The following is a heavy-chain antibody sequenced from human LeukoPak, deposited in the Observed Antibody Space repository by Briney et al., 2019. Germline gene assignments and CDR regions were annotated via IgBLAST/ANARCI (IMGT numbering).Heavy chain of an antibody. J-gene: IGHJ4*02. V-gene: IGHV3-30*02. Sequence: GGSLRLSCTASGFTFSDYGMHWVRQAPGKGLEWVAFIRYDGGNKYYGDSVKGRFTISRDNSKNTLYLQMNSLRGEDTAIFYCARDWPGSTHHLDYWGQGTLVTVSS. CDR2: IRYDGGNK. CDR1: GFTFSDYG. D-gene: IGHD1-1*01. CDR3: ARDWPGSTHHLDY.